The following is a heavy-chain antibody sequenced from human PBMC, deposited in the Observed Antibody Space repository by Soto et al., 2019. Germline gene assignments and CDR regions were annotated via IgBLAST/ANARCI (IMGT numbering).Heavy chain of an antibody. CDR3: ARIDDSGWSGIVY. D-gene: IGHD6-19*01. V-gene: IGHV2-26*01. CDR1: GFSLSNARMG. CDR2: IFSNDEK. Sequence: QVTLKESGPVLVKPTETLTLTCTVSGFSLSNARMGVSWIRQPPGKALEWLAHIFSNDEKSYSTSLKSRLTISKDTSKSQVVLTMTNMDPVDTATYYCARIDDSGWSGIVYWGQGTLVTVSS. J-gene: IGHJ4*02.